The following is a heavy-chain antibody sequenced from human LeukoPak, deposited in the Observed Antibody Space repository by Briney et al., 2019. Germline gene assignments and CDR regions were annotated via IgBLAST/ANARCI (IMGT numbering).Heavy chain of an antibody. CDR3: AKLLGYCSGGSCYPPS. CDR2: IYYGGST. J-gene: IGHJ5*02. CDR1: SGSFSSTSYY. Sequence: SETLSLTCTVSSGSFSSTSYYWGWIRQPPGKGLEWIGTIYYGGSTYYNPSLKSRVTISADASKNQFSLRLSSVTAADTAVYYCAKLLGYCSGGSCYPPSWGQGTLVTVSS. D-gene: IGHD2-15*01. V-gene: IGHV4-39*01.